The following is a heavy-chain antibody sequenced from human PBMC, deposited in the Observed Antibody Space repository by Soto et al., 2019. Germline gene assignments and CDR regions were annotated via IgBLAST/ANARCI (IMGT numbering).Heavy chain of an antibody. J-gene: IGHJ4*02. Sequence: PSETLSLTCTVSGGSISSGDYYWSWIRQPPGKGLEWIGSIYYSGSTYYNPSLKSRVTISVDTSKNQFSLKLSSVTAADTAVYYCARPGNYGSGSYLYYLDYWGQGTLVTVSS. D-gene: IGHD3-10*01. CDR2: IYYSGST. V-gene: IGHV4-39*01. CDR1: GGSISSGDYY. CDR3: ARPGNYGSGSYLYYLDY.